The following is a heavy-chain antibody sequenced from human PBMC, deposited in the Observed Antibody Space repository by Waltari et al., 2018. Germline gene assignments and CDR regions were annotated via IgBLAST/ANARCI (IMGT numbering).Heavy chain of an antibody. CDR3: ARLSDFWSGYYPSGFDY. D-gene: IGHD3-3*01. J-gene: IGHJ4*02. Sequence: QVQLQESGPGLVKPSETLSLTCTVSGGSISSYYWSWIRQPPGKGLEWIGYIYYRGSTNYNPSLSGGVTISVDTSKNQFSLKLGSVTAADTAVYYCARLSDFWSGYYPSGFDYWGQGTLVTVSS. V-gene: IGHV4-59*08. CDR1: GGSISSYY. CDR2: IYYRGST.